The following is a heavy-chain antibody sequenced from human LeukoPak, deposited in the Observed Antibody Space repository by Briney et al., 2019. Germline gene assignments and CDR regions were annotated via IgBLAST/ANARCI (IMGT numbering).Heavy chain of an antibody. CDR1: RVTFSDYA. J-gene: IGHJ6*03. Sequence: GRSLRLSCEVSRVTFSDYAMHWVRQAPGKGLERLAVISYDGSKEYYADPVKGRFTISRDNSKNTMYLQMKSLRPDDTAVYYCAKDRGGNYYYYYYMDVWGKGTTVTVSS. CDR3: AKDRGGNYYYYYYMDV. V-gene: IGHV3-30*18. CDR2: ISYDGSKE. D-gene: IGHD2-15*01.